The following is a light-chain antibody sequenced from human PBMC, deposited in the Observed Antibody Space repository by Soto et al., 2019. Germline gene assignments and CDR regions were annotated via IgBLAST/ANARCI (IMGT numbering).Light chain of an antibody. V-gene: IGLV1-51*01. J-gene: IGLJ2*01. CDR3: GTWANSRRAGI. CDR2: DTD. Sequence: QSVLTQPPSVSAPPGQKITISCSGTTSNLGCNFVGWYQHLPGTAPKLLIDDTDQRPSGIPDRFSVSKSGTSATLAITGHQTGDEAHYYCGTWANSRRAGIFGGGTKLTVL. CDR1: TSNLGCNF.